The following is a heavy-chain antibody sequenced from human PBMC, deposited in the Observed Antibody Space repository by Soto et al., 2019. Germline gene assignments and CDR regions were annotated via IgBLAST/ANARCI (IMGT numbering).Heavy chain of an antibody. V-gene: IGHV1-69*13. D-gene: IGHD4-4*01. CDR1: GDTFGRFT. J-gene: IGHJ5*02. Sequence: GASVKVSCKASGDTFGRFTINWVRQAPGQGLEWMGGIKPISDITNYAQRFQGRVTFTADASTSTVYLELSSLRSEDTAMYYCARDPSTLNKLIGVWFDPWGQGTMVTVYS. CDR3: ARDPSTLNKLIGVWFDP. CDR2: IKPISDIT.